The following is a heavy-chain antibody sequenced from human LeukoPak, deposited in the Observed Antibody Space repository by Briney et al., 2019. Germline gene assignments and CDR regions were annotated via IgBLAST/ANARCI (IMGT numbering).Heavy chain of an antibody. J-gene: IGHJ6*02. CDR1: GFTFSSYA. V-gene: IGHV3-30*04. CDR3: ARDALFIVATISGDAYGMDV. D-gene: IGHD5-12*01. Sequence: GRSLRLSCAASGFTFSSYAMHWVRQAPGKGLEWVAVISYDGSNKYYADSVKGRFTISRDNSKNTLYLQMNSLRAEDTAVYYCARDALFIVATISGDAYGMDVWGQGTTVTVSS. CDR2: ISYDGSNK.